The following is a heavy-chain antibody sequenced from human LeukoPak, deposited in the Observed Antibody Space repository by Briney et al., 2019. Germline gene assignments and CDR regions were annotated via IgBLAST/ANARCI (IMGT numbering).Heavy chain of an antibody. J-gene: IGHJ4*02. D-gene: IGHD4-23*01. CDR3: ARAHGGNYLFDY. CDR1: GFTFRDYA. V-gene: IGHV3-30-3*01. Sequence: GGSLRLSCAASGFTFRDYAMYWVRQAPGKGLERVAVISYDGSNKFYADSVKGRFTISRDNSKNTLYLQMNSLRAEDTAVYYCARAHGGNYLFDYWGQGTLVTVSS. CDR2: ISYDGSNK.